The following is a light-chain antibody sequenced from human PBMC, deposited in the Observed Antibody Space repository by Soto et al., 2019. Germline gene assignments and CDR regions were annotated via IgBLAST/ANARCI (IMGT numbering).Light chain of an antibody. CDR2: GAS. CDR1: QTISNTF. J-gene: IGKJ4*01. V-gene: IGKV3-20*01. Sequence: EIVLTQSPCTLSLSPLERATLSCRASQTISNTFLAWYQQRPGQAPRLLIYGASGRAAGIPDRSSGSGSGTDFTLSISRLEPEDFAVYYCQQYGVSPTFGGGTKVDIK. CDR3: QQYGVSPT.